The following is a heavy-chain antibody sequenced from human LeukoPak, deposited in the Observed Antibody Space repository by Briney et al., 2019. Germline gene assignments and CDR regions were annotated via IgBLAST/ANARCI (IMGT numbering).Heavy chain of an antibody. CDR1: GFTFRHYA. CDR2: LSNIGSST. CDR3: ARGVLAAAGSFDY. V-gene: IGHV3-23*01. D-gene: IGHD6-13*01. Sequence: GGSLRLSCAATGFTFRHYAMRWVRQALGKGLEWVSALSNIGSSTSYADSVKGRFTISRDNSKNTLYLQMNSLRAEDTAVYYCARGVLAAAGSFDYWGQGTLVTVSS. J-gene: IGHJ4*02.